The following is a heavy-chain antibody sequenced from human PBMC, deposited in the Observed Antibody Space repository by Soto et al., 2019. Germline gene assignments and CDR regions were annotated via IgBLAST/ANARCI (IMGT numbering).Heavy chain of an antibody. D-gene: IGHD2-15*01. V-gene: IGHV1-69*08. CDR3: ARDGMDCSGGSCYCY. CDR1: GGTFSSYT. CDR2: IIPILGIA. J-gene: IGHJ4*02. Sequence: QVQLVQSGAEVKKPGSSVKVSCKASGGTFSSYTISWVRQAPGQGLEWMGRIIPILGIANYAQKFQGRVTITADKSTSTAYIELSSLRSEDTAVYYCARDGMDCSGGSCYCYWGQGTLVTVSS.